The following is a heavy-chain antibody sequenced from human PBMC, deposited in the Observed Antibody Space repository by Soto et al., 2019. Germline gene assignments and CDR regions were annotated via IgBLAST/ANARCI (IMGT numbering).Heavy chain of an antibody. D-gene: IGHD2-21*01. Sequence: VAVIWYDGSNKYYADSVKGRFTISRDNSKNTLYLQMNSLRAEDTAVYYCAREGLGIARGFDYWGQGTLVTVSS. CDR3: AREGLGIARGFDY. V-gene: IGHV3-33*01. CDR2: IWYDGSNK. J-gene: IGHJ4*02.